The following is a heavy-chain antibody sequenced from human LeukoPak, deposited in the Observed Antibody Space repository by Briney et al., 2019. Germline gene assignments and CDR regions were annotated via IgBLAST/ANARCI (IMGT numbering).Heavy chain of an antibody. D-gene: IGHD3-9*01. CDR1: GGSISSYY. Sequence: PSETLSLTCTVSGGSISSYYWSWIRQPPGKGLEWIGYIYYSGSTNYNPSLKSRVTISVDTSKNQFSLKLSSVTAADTAVYYCARGKFDILTGYFPFDYWGQGTLVTVSS. CDR2: IYYSGST. CDR3: ARGKFDILTGYFPFDY. J-gene: IGHJ4*02. V-gene: IGHV4-59*01.